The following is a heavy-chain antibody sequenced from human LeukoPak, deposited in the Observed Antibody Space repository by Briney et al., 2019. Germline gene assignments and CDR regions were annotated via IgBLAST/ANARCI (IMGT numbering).Heavy chain of an antibody. CDR3: ANSSFG. CDR1: GFTFSSYA. Sequence: GGSLRLSCAASGFTFSSYALTWVRQAPGKGLEWVSSISDSGDRTHYADSVKGRFTISRVNSQNTLLLQMSNLRTEDTAVYYCANSSFGWGQGTLVTVSS. D-gene: IGHD3-3*01. J-gene: IGHJ4*02. CDR2: ISDSGDRT. V-gene: IGHV3-23*01.